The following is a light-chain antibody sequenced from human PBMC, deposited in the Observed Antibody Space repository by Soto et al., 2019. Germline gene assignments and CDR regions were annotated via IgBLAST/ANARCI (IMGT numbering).Light chain of an antibody. V-gene: IGKV4-1*01. Sequence: DIVMTQSPDSLAVSLGERATINCKPSQSVFSSPSTKNYLAWFQQKPGQPPKLIIYDTSSRESVFPDRFSGSGSGTDFALTISNLKAADVAVYYFQKYLAAPLTFGGGTKVEIK. J-gene: IGKJ4*01. CDR3: QKYLAAPLT. CDR1: QSVFSSPSTKNY. CDR2: DTS.